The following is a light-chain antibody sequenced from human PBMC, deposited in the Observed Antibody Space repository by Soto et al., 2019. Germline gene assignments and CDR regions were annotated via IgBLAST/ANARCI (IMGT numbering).Light chain of an antibody. V-gene: IGLV4-60*03. Sequence: QSVLTQSSSASASLGSSVKLTCTVKTGHRSYIIAWHQQQPGKAPRFLMSLQSSGNYNKGSGIPDRFSGSISGADRYLIISNLQSEDEADYYCETWDRDNRVFGGGTKLTVL. CDR3: ETWDRDNRV. J-gene: IGLJ3*02. CDR2: LQSSGNY. CDR1: TGHRSYI.